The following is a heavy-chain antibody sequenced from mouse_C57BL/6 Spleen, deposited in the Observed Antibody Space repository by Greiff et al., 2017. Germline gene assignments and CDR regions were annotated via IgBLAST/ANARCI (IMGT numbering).Heavy chain of an antibody. CDR3: ARYLYGNYVGRYFDV. CDR1: GYTFTSYW. Sequence: QVQLQQPGAELVKPGASVKLSCKASGYTFTSYWMQWVKQRPGQGLEWIGEIDPADSYTNYNQKFKGKATLTVDTTASTAYMQLSSLTSDDSAVYYCARYLYGNYVGRYFDVWGTGTTVTVSS. CDR2: IDPADSYT. V-gene: IGHV1-50*01. D-gene: IGHD2-1*01. J-gene: IGHJ1*03.